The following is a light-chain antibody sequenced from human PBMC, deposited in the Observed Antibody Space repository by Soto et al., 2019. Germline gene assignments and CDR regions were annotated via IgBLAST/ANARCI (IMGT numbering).Light chain of an antibody. CDR1: SSDVGTYNL. Sequence: QSVLTQPASVSGSPRQSITISCTGTSSDVGTYNLVSWYQQNPGQAPKLMIYEGYKRPSGASDRFSGSRSGNTASLTISGLQAEDEADYYCCSYAGGGTFVFGTGTKLTVL. CDR2: EGY. CDR3: CSYAGGGTFV. V-gene: IGLV2-23*01. J-gene: IGLJ1*01.